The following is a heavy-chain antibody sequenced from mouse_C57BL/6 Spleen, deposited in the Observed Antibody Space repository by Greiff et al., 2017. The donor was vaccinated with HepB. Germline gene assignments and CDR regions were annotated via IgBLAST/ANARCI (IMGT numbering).Heavy chain of an antibody. D-gene: IGHD1-1*01. Sequence: VQLQQPGAELVRPGASAKLSCTASGFNIKDYYMHWVKQRPEQGLEWIGRIDPEDGDTEYAPKFQGKATMTADTSSNTAYLQLSSLTSEDTAVYYCTTTDYAMDYWGQGTSVTVSS. CDR2: IDPEDGDT. J-gene: IGHJ4*01. V-gene: IGHV14-1*01. CDR3: TTTDYAMDY. CDR1: GFNIKDYY.